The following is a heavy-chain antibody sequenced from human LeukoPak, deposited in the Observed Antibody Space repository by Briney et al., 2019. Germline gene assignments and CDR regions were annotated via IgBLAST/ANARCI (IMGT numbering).Heavy chain of an antibody. CDR2: IYYSGST. V-gene: IGHV4-61*01. D-gene: IGHD6-13*01. CDR3: ARVEASSSWPPLLGSN. CDR1: GGSVSSGSYY. Sequence: PSETLSLTCTVSGGSVSSGSYYWSWIRQPPGKGLEWIGYIYYSGSTNYNPSLNSRVTISVDTSKNQFSLKLSSVTAAGTAVYYCARVEASSSWPPLLGSNWGQGTLVTVPA. J-gene: IGHJ4*02.